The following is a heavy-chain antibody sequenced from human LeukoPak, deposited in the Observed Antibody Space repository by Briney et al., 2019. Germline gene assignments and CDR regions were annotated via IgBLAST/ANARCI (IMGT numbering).Heavy chain of an antibody. Sequence: GGSLRLSCAASGFTFSSYEMNWVRQAPGKGLEWVSYISSSGNNIYFADSVKGRFAISRDNAKNSLFLQMNSLRAEDTAVYYCARVTYAVPDYWGQGTLVAVSS. CDR1: GFTFSSYE. CDR3: ARVTYAVPDY. J-gene: IGHJ4*02. V-gene: IGHV3-48*03. D-gene: IGHD2/OR15-2a*01. CDR2: ISSSGNNI.